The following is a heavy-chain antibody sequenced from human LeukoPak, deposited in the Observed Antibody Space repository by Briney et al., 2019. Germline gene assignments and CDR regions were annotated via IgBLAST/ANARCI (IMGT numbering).Heavy chain of an antibody. Sequence: PGGSLRLSCAASGFSFTTYWMGWVRQAPGKGLEWVANINQDESSQYYVDAVRGRFTISRDNAKNSLNLRMNSLRGGDTAVYFCARLGPVTKDHYCDYWGQGTLVTVSS. CDR1: GFSFTTYW. J-gene: IGHJ4*02. CDR2: INQDESSQ. V-gene: IGHV3-7*01. CDR3: ARLGPVTKDHYCDY. D-gene: IGHD4-17*01.